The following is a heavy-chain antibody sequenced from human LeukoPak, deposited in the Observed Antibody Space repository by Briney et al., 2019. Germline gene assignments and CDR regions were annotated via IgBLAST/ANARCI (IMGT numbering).Heavy chain of an antibody. J-gene: IGHJ4*02. CDR2: IYYSGST. CDR3: ARSYYYDYRQIDY. V-gene: IGHV4-39*01. D-gene: IGHD3-22*01. CDR1: GDSISTSSYY. Sequence: SETLSLTCTVSGDSISTSSYYWGWIRQPPGKGLEWLGSIYYSGSTYYNPSLKSRVTISVYTSKNQFSLNLYSVTAADTAVFYCARSYYYDYRQIDYWGQGTLVTVSS.